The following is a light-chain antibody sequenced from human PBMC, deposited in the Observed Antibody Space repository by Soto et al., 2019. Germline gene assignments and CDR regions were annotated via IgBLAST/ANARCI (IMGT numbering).Light chain of an antibody. V-gene: IGLV2-14*03. Sequence: QSVLTQPASVSGSPGQSITISCTGTSSDVGGYIYVSWYQQHPGKAPKLMIYDVKNRPSGVSNRFSGSKSGNTASLTISALQAEDEADYYCSSYTRHSTPVVFGGGTKLTVL. CDR3: SSYTRHSTPVV. J-gene: IGLJ2*01. CDR1: SSDVGGYIY. CDR2: DVK.